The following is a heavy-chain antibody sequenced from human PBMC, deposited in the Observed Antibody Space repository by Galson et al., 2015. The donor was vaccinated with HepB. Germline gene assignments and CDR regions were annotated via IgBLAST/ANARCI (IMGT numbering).Heavy chain of an antibody. CDR1: GYSFTSYW. V-gene: IGHV5-51*01. CDR3: ATDSGLLWSIQAPSPINAFDI. CDR2: IYPGDSDT. D-gene: IGHD3-10*01. J-gene: IGHJ3*02. Sequence: QSGAEVKKPGESLKISCKGSGYSFTSYWIGWVRQMPGKGLEWMGIIYPGDSDTRYSPSFQGQVTISADKSISTAYLQWSSLKASDTAMYYCATDSGLLWSIQAPSPINAFDIWGQGTMVTVSS.